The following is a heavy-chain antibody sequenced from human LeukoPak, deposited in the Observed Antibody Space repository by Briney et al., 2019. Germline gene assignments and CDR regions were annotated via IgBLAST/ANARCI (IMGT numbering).Heavy chain of an antibody. J-gene: IGHJ3*02. CDR2: ISWNSGSM. CDR3: AKGSSDWFIMAAVEI. V-gene: IGHV3-9*01. Sequence: GGSLRLSCAASGFTFDDYAMHWVRQVPGKGLEWVSVISWNSGSMGYADSVKGRFTISRDNAKNSLYLHMRSLRTDDTALYYCAKGSSDWFIMAAVEIWGQGTKVTVSS. CDR1: GFTFDDYA. D-gene: IGHD6-19*01.